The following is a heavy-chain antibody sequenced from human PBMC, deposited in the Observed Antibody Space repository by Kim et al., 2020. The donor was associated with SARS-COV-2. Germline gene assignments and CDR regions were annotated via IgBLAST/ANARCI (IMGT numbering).Heavy chain of an antibody. Sequence: GESLKISCKGSGYTFANYWIGWVRQMPGKGLEWMGIIYPGDSDTRYSPSFQGQVTISADKSISTAYLQWSSLKASDTAMYYCARRSLRRDGHSSHFDYWGQGTLVTVSS. V-gene: IGHV5-51*01. CDR3: ARRSLRRDGHSSHFDY. CDR2: IYPGDSDT. D-gene: IGHD4-4*01. CDR1: GYTFANYW. J-gene: IGHJ4*02.